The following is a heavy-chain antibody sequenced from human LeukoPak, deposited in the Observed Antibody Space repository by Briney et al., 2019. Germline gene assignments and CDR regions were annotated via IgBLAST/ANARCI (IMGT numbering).Heavy chain of an antibody. CDR2: ISGSGGGT. J-gene: IGHJ4*02. CDR1: GFTFSSNV. V-gene: IGHV3-23*01. D-gene: IGHD5-12*01. CDR3: AKGRSAYDFDY. Sequence: HTGGSLRLSCAASGFTFSSNVMSWVRQAPGKGLEWVSAISGSGGGTYYADSVKGRFTISRDNSKSTLYMQMSSLRAEDTAVYYCAKGRSAYDFDYWGQGTLVTVSS.